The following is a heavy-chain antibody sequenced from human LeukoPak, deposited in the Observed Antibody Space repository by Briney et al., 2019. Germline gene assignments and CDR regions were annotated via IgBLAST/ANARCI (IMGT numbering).Heavy chain of an antibody. CDR1: GFTFSSYA. V-gene: IGHV3-30-3*01. D-gene: IGHD2-2*01. CDR3: ARESIVVVPAAFYFDY. J-gene: IGHJ4*02. CDR2: ISYDGSNK. Sequence: GGSLRLSCAASGFTFSSYAMHWVRQAPGKGLEWVAVISYDGSNKYYADSVKGRFTISRDNSKNTLYLQMNSLRAEDTAVYYCARESIVVVPAAFYFDYWGQGTLVTVSS.